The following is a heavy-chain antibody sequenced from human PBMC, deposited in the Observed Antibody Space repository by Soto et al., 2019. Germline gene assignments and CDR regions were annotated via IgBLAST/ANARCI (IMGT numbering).Heavy chain of an antibody. V-gene: IGHV2-26*01. CDR1: GFSLRNARMG. CDR3: ARTEYYDFWSGYETYYWYFDL. Sequence: QVTLKESGPVLVKPTETLTLTCTVSGFSLRNARMGVSWIRQPPGKALEWLAHIFSNDEKSYSTSLKSRLTISKDTSKXXXVLXXXXXXXXXXXXYYCARTEYYDFWSGYETYYWYFDLWGRGTLVTVSS. D-gene: IGHD3-3*01. CDR2: IFSNDEK. J-gene: IGHJ2*01.